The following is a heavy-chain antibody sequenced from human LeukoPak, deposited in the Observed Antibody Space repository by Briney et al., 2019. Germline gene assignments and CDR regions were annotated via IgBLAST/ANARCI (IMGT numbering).Heavy chain of an antibody. D-gene: IGHD2-15*01. CDR1: GFTFSSYA. CDR3: ARDSPDCSGGSCYFRIGGEDAFDI. V-gene: IGHV3-23*01. Sequence: GGSLRLSCAASGFTFSSYAMSWVRQAPGKGLEWVSTLSGSGGSTYYADSVKGRFTISRDHSKNALYLQMNSLRAEDTAVYYCARDSPDCSGGSCYFRIGGEDAFDIWGQGTMVTVSS. J-gene: IGHJ3*02. CDR2: LSGSGGST.